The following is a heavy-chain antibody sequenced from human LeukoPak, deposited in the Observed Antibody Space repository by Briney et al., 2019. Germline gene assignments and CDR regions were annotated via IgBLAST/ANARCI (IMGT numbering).Heavy chain of an antibody. J-gene: IGHJ4*02. V-gene: IGHV3-30*18. D-gene: IGHD5-24*01. CDR2: ISYDGSNK. CDR1: GFTFSSYG. Sequence: GGSLRLSCAASGFTFSSYGMHWVRQAPGKGLEWVAVISYDGSNKYYADSVKGRFTISRDNSKNTLYLQMNSLRAEDTAVYYCAKLLPRDGYNYFDYWGKGTLVTVSS. CDR3: AKLLPRDGYNYFDY.